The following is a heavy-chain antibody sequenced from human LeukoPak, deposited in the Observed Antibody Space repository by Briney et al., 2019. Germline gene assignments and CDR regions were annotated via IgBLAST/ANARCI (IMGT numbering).Heavy chain of an antibody. Sequence: GGSLRLSCAASGFTFGDYYMNWIRQAPGKGLEWVSYISRSGTTMYYADSSKGRFTISRDNVKNSLYLQMNGLRAEDTAVYYCATRTYDAFWSGYPKPRFDYWGQGTLVTVSS. CDR2: ISRSGTTM. CDR3: ATRTYDAFWSGYPKPRFDY. CDR1: GFTFGDYY. D-gene: IGHD3-3*01. V-gene: IGHV3-11*04. J-gene: IGHJ4*02.